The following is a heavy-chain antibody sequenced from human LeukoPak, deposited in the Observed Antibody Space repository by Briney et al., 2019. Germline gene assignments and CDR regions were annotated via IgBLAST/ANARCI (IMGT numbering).Heavy chain of an antibody. CDR1: GFTFSGHY. D-gene: IGHD7-27*01. V-gene: IGHV3-11*01. Sequence: GGSLRLSCEGSGFTFSGHYMSWIRQAPGKGLESVSYISDSGRTVYYVDFVKGRFTVSRDNAKNSLYLQMDSLRAEDAAVYYCARGHWGLDIWGQGSLVTVSS. CDR2: ISDSGRTV. CDR3: ARGHWGLDI. J-gene: IGHJ5*02.